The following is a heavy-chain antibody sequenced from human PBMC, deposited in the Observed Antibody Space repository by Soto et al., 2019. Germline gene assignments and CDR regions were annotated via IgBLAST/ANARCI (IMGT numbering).Heavy chain of an antibody. CDR1: GFSFRGYW. CDR3: AITTSTVPYWFDP. CDR2: IKEDGTEQ. Sequence: WGPLILSYAASGFSFRGYWMSWVRQAPGKGPEWVANIKEDGTEQHYVDSVKGRFTISRDNSENSLFLQMNNLRAEDSAIYYCAITTSTVPYWFDPWAPGIQVTVSS. J-gene: IGHJ5*02. D-gene: IGHD4-4*01. V-gene: IGHV3-7*03.